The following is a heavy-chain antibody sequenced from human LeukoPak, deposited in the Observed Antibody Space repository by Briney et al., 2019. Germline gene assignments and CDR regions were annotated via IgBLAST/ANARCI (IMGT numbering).Heavy chain of an antibody. J-gene: IGHJ6*03. CDR3: ATRSYYDFWSGYWHYYYYYMDV. V-gene: IGHV1-69*13. CDR1: GYTLTELS. CDR2: IIPIFGTA. D-gene: IGHD3-3*01. Sequence: GASVKVSCKVSGYTLTELSMHWVRQAPGQGLEWMGGIIPIFGTANYAQKFQGRVTITADESTSTAYMELSSLRSEDTAVYYCATRSYYDFWSGYWHYYYYYMDVWGKGTTVTVSS.